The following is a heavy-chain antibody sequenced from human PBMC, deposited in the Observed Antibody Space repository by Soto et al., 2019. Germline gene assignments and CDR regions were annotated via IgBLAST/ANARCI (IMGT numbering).Heavy chain of an antibody. CDR1: GYTFTSYY. CDR3: ARGEFLNWFDP. D-gene: IGHD3-10*01. CDR2: INPSGGST. V-gene: IGHV1-46*01. J-gene: IGHJ5*02. Sequence: ASVKVSCKASGYTFTSYYMHWVRQAPGQGLEWMGIINPSGGSTSYAQKFQGRVTITRDTSASTAYMELSSLRSEDTAVYYCARGEFLNWFDPWGQGTLVTVSS.